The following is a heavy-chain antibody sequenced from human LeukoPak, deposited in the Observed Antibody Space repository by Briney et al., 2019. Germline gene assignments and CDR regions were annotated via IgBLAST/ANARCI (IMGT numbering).Heavy chain of an antibody. J-gene: IGHJ5*02. Sequence: PSGTLSLTCTVSGGSISSYYWSWIRQPPGKGLEWIGYIYYSGSTNYNPSLKSRVTISVDTSKNQFSLKLSSVTAADTAVYYCARGSAYYDFWSGYSPLGRWFDPWGQGTLVTVSS. V-gene: IGHV4-59*01. CDR2: IYYSGST. CDR3: ARGSAYYDFWSGYSPLGRWFDP. D-gene: IGHD3-3*01. CDR1: GGSISSYY.